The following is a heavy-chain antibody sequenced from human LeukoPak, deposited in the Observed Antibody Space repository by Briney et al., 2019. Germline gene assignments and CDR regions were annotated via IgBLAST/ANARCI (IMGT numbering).Heavy chain of an antibody. J-gene: IGHJ4*02. D-gene: IGHD3-10*01. CDR3: GRHAYGGSPPLS. CDR2: IYVSGTT. Sequence: GGSLRLSCAASGFAVRDSYMSWVRQAPGKRLEWLAFIYVSGTTFYAASVKGRFTISRDNSKNTVYLQLNNLRAEDTALYYCGRHAYGGSPPLSWGQGALVTVSS. V-gene: IGHV3-66*04. CDR1: GFAVRDSY.